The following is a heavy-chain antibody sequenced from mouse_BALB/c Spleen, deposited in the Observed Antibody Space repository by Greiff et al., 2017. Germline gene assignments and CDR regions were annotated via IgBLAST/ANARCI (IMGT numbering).Heavy chain of an antibody. J-gene: IGHJ3*01. CDR3: ESSPNWADCAWFAY. Sequence: EVQLQESGPGLVKPSQSLSLTCTVTGFSINGDYAWNWIRQFPGDKLGWGGYISYSGSTSYNPSLKGRISITRDTSTNQFYLQLNPVTTEDTATYDCESSPNWADCAWFAYWGQGTLVTVSA. CDR1: GFSINGDYA. CDR2: ISYSGST. D-gene: IGHD4-1*02. V-gene: IGHV3-2*02.